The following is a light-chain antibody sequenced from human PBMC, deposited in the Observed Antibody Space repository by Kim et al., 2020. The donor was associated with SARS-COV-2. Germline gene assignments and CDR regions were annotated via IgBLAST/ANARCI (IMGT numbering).Light chain of an antibody. V-gene: IGLV4-69*02. CDR1: SGHVTYA. CDR2: VNSDGSH. J-gene: IGLJ3*02. CDR3: QTWGSGIHV. Sequence: QLVLSQSPSASASLGASVRLTCTLSSGHVTYAIAWHQQHPEKGPRYLMKVNSDGSHNKGDGVPDRFSGSSSGTERYLTISSLQSEDEADYYCQTWGSGIHVFGGGTKLTVL.